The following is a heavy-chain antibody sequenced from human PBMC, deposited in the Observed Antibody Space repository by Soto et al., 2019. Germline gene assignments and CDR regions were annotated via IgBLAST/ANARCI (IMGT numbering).Heavy chain of an antibody. CDR1: GFTFDDYA. D-gene: IGHD2-15*01. J-gene: IGHJ6*03. V-gene: IGHV3-9*01. Sequence: EVQLVESGGGLVQPGRSLRLSCAASGFTFDDYAMHWVRQAPGKGLEWVSGISWNSGSIGYADSVKGRFTISRDNAKNSLYLQMNSLRAEDKALYYCAKDGCSGGSCYYSYYYMDIWGKGTTVTVSS. CDR2: ISWNSGSI. CDR3: AKDGCSGGSCYYSYYYMDI.